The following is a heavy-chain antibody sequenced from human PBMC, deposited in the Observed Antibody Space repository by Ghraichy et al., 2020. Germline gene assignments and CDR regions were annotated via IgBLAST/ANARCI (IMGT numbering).Heavy chain of an antibody. CDR2: ISYDGSNK. Sequence: GESLNISCAASGFTFSSYGMHWVRQAPGKGLEWVAVISYDGSNKYYADSVKGRFTISRDNSKNTLYLQMNSLRAEDTAVYYCAKYQFQWRSYYYGSGGPGYGLDVWCQGTTVTVSS. CDR1: GFTFSSYG. V-gene: IGHV3-30*18. CDR3: AKYQFQWRSYYYGSGGPGYGLDV. D-gene: IGHD3-10*01. J-gene: IGHJ6*02.